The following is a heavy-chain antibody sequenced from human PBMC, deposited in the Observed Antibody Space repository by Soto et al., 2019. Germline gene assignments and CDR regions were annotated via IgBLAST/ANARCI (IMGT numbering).Heavy chain of an antibody. Sequence: PGGSLRLSCAASGFTFSSYGMHWVRQAPGKGLEWVAVIWYDGSNKYYADSVKGRFTISRDNDKNTLYLQLDSLRVEDTAMYYCTRGPRHSSSGTGAYWGPGTQVTVSS. CDR1: GFTFSSYG. J-gene: IGHJ4*02. CDR3: TRGPRHSSSGTGAY. CDR2: IWYDGSNK. V-gene: IGHV3-33*01. D-gene: IGHD1-26*01.